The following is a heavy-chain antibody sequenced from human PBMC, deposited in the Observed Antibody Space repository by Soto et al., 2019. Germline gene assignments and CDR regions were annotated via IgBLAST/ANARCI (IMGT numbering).Heavy chain of an antibody. V-gene: IGHV3-30*04. CDR3: ARQAKIGDRSQFYFDS. D-gene: IGHD3-16*01. CDR2: ISYNGRNK. J-gene: IGHJ4*02. CDR1: GFTFSFYA. Sequence: GGSLRLSCAASGFTFSFYAMHWVRQAPGKGLEWVAVISYNGRNKHYVDSVKGRFTISRDNSQDTLYLQMDSLRPDDTAVYYCARQAKIGDRSQFYFDSWGQGTLVTVYS.